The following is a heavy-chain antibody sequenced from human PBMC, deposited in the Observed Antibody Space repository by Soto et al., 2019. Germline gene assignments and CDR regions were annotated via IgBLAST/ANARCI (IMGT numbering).Heavy chain of an antibody. V-gene: IGHV3-30*18. CDR1: GFTFSSYG. CDR2: ISSDGSNK. Sequence: QVQLVESGGGVVQPGRSLRLSCAASGFTFSSYGMHWVRQAPGKGLEWVAVISSDGSNKYYADSVKGRFTISRDNSKNTLYLQMNSLRAEDTAVYYCAKDRDRSCGGGSCYSIFDYWGQGTLVTVSS. D-gene: IGHD2-15*01. CDR3: AKDRDRSCGGGSCYSIFDY. J-gene: IGHJ4*02.